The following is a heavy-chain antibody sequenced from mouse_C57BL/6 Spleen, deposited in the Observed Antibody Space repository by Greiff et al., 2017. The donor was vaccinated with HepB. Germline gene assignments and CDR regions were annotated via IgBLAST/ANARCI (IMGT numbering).Heavy chain of an antibody. CDR1: GFPFSSYG. CDR3: ASTYYGSNPSYAMDY. D-gene: IGHD1-1*01. J-gene: IGHJ4*01. Sequence: DVKLVESGGDLVKPGGSLKLSCAASGFPFSSYGMSWVRQTPDKRLEWVATISSGGSYTYYPDSVKGRFTISRDNAKNTLYLQMSSLKSEDTAMYYCASTYYGSNPSYAMDYWGQGTSVTVSS. V-gene: IGHV5-6*02. CDR2: ISSGGSYT.